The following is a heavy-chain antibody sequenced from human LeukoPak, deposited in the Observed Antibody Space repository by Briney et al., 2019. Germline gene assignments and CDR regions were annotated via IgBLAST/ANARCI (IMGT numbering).Heavy chain of an antibody. V-gene: IGHV4-34*01. CDR1: GGSFSGYY. D-gene: IGHD3-22*01. J-gene: IGHJ6*03. CDR3: ARLPSNHDSSGNYYYYYMDV. Sequence: SETLSLTCAVYGGSFSGYYWSWIRQPPGKGLEWIGEINHSGSTNYNPSLKSRVTISVDTSKNQFSLKLSSVTAADTAVYYCARLPSNHDSSGNYYYYYMDVWGKGTTVTVSS. CDR2: INHSGST.